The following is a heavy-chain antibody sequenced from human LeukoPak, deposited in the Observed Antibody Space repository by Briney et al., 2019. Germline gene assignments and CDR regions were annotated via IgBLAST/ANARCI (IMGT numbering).Heavy chain of an antibody. CDR3: ARDLGTAMVTPFDY. D-gene: IGHD5-18*01. V-gene: IGHV3-30-3*01. Sequence: GGSLRLSCAASGFTLSSYAMHCVRQTPGKGLERVAVISYDGSNKYYADSVKGRFTISRDNSKNTLYLQMNSLRAEDTAVYYCARDLGTAMVTPFDYWGQGTLVTVSS. J-gene: IGHJ4*02. CDR1: GFTLSSYA. CDR2: ISYDGSNK.